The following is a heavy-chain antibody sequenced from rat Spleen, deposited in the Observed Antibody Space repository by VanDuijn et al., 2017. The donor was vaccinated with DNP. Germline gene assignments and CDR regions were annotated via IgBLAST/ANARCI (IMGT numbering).Heavy chain of an antibody. CDR3: VRDGSAGDFDY. CDR2: MWTAGNT. Sequence: QVQLKESGPGLVQPSETLSLTCTVSGFLLPTYNIHWVRQSPGKGLEWMGVMWTAGNTDYDAALKSRLSITRDISKNQVSLRMNSLQREDSATYYCVRDGSAGDFDYWGQGVMVTVSS. CDR1: GFLLPTYN. J-gene: IGHJ2*01. D-gene: IGHD5-1*01. V-gene: IGHV2-45*01.